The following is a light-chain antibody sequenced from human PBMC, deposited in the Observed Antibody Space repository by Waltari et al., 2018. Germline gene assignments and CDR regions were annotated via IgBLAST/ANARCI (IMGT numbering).Light chain of an antibody. J-gene: IGKJ2*01. CDR3: HQSYRTPYT. V-gene: IGKV1-39*01. CDR2: GAS. Sequence: DIQMTQSPSSLSASVGDRVTLTCRASQSITSYLNWYQQKPGKAPRLLIYGASILQSGVPPTLSGSGSGTDFTLTIRSLQPEDIATYYCHQSYRTPYTVGRGTKLDIK. CDR1: QSITSY.